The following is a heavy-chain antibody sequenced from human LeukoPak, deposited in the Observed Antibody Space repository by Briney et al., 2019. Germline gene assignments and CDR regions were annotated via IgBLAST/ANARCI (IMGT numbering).Heavy chain of an antibody. CDR1: RYSFTSYW. D-gene: IGHD3-10*01. V-gene: IGHV5-51*01. CDR2: IYPTDSDT. CDR3: ARRRYYGSGIYEYYFDY. Sequence: GESLKISCKGSRYSFTSYWIGWVRQMPGKGLEWMGIIYPTDSDTRYSPSFQGQVTISADKSIRTAYLQWGSLKASDTAMYYCARRRYYGSGIYEYYFDYWGQGTLVTVSS. J-gene: IGHJ4*02.